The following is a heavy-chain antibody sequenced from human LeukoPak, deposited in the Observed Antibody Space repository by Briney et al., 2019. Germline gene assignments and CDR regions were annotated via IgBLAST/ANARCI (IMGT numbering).Heavy chain of an antibody. CDR1: GFTVSSNY. CDR3: ARDRSSPHPYYYYGMDV. Sequence: GGSLRLSCAASGFTVSSNYMSWVRQAPGKGLEWVSVIYSGGSTYYADSVKGRFTISRDNSKNTLYLQMNSLRAEDTAVYYCARDRSSPHPYYYYGMDVWGQGTTVTVSS. CDR2: IYSGGST. D-gene: IGHD6-13*01. J-gene: IGHJ6*02. V-gene: IGHV3-53*01.